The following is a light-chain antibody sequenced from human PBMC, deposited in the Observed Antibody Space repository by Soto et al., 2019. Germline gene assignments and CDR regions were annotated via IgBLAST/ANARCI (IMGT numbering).Light chain of an antibody. CDR1: SSNIGNNY. J-gene: IGLJ1*01. CDR3: GTWDSSLSAHNYV. Sequence: QSVLTQPPSVSAAPGQKVTISCSGSSSNIGNNYVSWYQQLPGTAPNLLIYDNNKRPSGIPDRFSGSKSGTSATLGITGLQTGDEAEYYCGTWDSSLSAHNYVFGTGTKLTVL. CDR2: DNN. V-gene: IGLV1-51*01.